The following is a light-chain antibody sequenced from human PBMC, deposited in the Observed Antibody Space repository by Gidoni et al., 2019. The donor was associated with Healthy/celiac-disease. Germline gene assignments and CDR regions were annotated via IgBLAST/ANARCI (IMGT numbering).Light chain of an antibody. CDR3: QAWDSSTVV. CDR2: QDS. Sequence: SYELTQPPSVSVSPGQTASITCSGDKLGDKYACWYQQKPGQSPVLVIYQDSKRPSGIPERFSGSNSGTTAPLTISGTQAMDEADYYCQAWDSSTVVFGGGTKLTVL. CDR1: KLGDKY. V-gene: IGLV3-1*01. J-gene: IGLJ2*01.